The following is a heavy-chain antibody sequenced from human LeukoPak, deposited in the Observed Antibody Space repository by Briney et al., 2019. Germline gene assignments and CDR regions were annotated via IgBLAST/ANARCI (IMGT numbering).Heavy chain of an antibody. Sequence: PGGSLRLSCAASGFTFSSYAMSWVRQAPGKGLEWVSAISGSGGSTYYADSVKGRFTISRDNSKNTLYLQMNSLRAEDTAVYYCARDYIAEAQSEYFQHWGQGTLVTVSS. CDR2: ISGSGGST. J-gene: IGHJ1*01. V-gene: IGHV3-23*01. CDR3: ARDYIAEAQSEYFQH. CDR1: GFTFSSYA.